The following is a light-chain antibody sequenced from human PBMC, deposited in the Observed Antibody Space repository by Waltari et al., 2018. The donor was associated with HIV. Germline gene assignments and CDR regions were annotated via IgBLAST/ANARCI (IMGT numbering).Light chain of an antibody. CDR2: EDN. CDR1: SGSIASNS. Sequence: NFMLTQPPSVSESPGKTVTISCTRTSGSIASNSVQLYQQRPGSSPTTVIYEDNQRPSGVPDRFSGSIDSSSNSASLTISGLKTEDEADYYCQSYDSSNQGVFGGGTKLTVL. J-gene: IGLJ3*02. CDR3: QSYDSSNQGV. V-gene: IGLV6-57*01.